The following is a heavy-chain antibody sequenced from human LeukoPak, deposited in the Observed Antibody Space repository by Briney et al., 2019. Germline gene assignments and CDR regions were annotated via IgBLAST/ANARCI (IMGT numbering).Heavy chain of an antibody. CDR2: IHPRRGDT. V-gene: IGHV1-2*02. J-gene: IGHJ4*02. D-gene: IGHD3-10*01. CDR3: ARDGDYGTGSYYRGCIDS. Sequence: ASVKVSCKTSGYSFTAFYIHWVRQAPGQGLEWMGWIHPRRGDTNYQGRVTMTRDTSISTAYLDLSSLRSGDTAVYYRARDGDYGTGSYYRGCIDSWGQGTPVTVSP. CDR1: GYSFTAFY.